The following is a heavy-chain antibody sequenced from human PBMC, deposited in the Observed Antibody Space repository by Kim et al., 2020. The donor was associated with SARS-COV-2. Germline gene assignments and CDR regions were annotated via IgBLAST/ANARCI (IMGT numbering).Heavy chain of an antibody. CDR1: GFTFSDYY. D-gene: IGHD5-12*01. V-gene: IGHV3-72*01. CDR2: TRDKTNRYTT. Sequence: GGSLRLSCAASGFTFSDYYMNWVRQAPGRGLEWVGRTRDKTNRYTTDYAASVKDRFIIPRDASKNSMYLQMNSLKMEDTAVYYCAREVFNSGSDLHYWV. CDR3: AREVFNSGSDLHY. J-gene: IGHJ4*01.